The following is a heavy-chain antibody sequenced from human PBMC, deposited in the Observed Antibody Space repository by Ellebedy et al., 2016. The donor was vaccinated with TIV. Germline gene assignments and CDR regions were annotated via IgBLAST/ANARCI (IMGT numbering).Heavy chain of an antibody. Sequence: GGSLRLXXQGSGFTFSDYWITWVRQLPGKGLEWVGRVDPSDPYPNYSPPLQGHVTISVDKSINTAYLQWNSLKASDTAMYYCARKTPYGSGTYDFWGQGTQVTVSS. CDR2: VDPSDPYP. CDR3: ARKTPYGSGTYDF. D-gene: IGHD3-10*01. CDR1: GFTFSDYW. V-gene: IGHV5-10-1*01. J-gene: IGHJ4*02.